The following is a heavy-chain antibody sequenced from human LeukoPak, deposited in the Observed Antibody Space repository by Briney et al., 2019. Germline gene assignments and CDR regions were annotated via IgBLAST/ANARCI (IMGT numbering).Heavy chain of an antibody. CDR3: ARHPGTFDI. J-gene: IGHJ3*02. V-gene: IGHV4-39*01. CDR2: IYYTGST. Sequence: SETLSLTCTVSGGSISNSNYYWAWIRQPPGMGLELIGSIYYTGSTYYNSSLKSRVTILIDTSKNQFSLKMSSVTAADTAVYYCARHPGTFDIWGHGTMVTVSS. D-gene: IGHD3-10*01. CDR1: GGSISNSNYY.